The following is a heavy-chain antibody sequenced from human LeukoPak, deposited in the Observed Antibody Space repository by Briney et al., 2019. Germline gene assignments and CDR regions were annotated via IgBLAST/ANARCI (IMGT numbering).Heavy chain of an antibody. CDR1: GFTFNTYS. Sequence: GGSLRLSCEASGFTFNTYSMNWVRQAPGKGLEWVSYISSSSSTIYYADSVKGRFTISRDNAKNSLYLQMNSLRAEDTAVYYCARNKMTTVTTLYYWGQGTLVTVSS. J-gene: IGHJ4*02. V-gene: IGHV3-48*01. D-gene: IGHD4-17*01. CDR2: ISSSSSTI. CDR3: ARNKMTTVTTLYY.